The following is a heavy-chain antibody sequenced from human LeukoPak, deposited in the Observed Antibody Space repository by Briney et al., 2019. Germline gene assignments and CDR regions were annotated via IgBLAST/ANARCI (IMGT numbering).Heavy chain of an antibody. V-gene: IGHV1-8*01. CDR3: ARGVGVVVVPDGWFDP. Sequence: ASVKVSCKASGYTFTSYDINWVRQATEQGLEWMGWMNPNSGNTGYAQKFQGRVTMTRNTSISTAYMELSSLRSEDTAVYYCARGVGVVVVPDGWFDPWGQGTLVTVSS. D-gene: IGHD2-2*01. CDR2: MNPNSGNT. J-gene: IGHJ5*02. CDR1: GYTFTSYD.